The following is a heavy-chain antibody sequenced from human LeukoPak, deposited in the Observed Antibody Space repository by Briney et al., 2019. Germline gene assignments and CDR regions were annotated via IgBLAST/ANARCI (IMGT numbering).Heavy chain of an antibody. CDR3: ARGTRYYDFWSGPWAGYYFDY. V-gene: IGHV4-34*01. J-gene: IGHJ4*02. D-gene: IGHD3-3*01. CDR2: INHSGST. CDR1: GGSFSGYY. Sequence: PSETLSLTCAVYGGSFSGYYWSWIRQPPGKGLEWIGEINHSGSTNYNPSLKSRVTMSVDTSKNQFSLKLSSVTAADTAVYYCARGTRYYDFWSGPWAGYYFDYWGQGTLVTVSS.